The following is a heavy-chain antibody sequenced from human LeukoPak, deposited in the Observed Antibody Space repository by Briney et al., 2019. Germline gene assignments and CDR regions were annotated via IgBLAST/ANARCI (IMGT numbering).Heavy chain of an antibody. J-gene: IGHJ6*02. CDR1: GLSLRTSAMC. Sequence: CGPTLVKPTQTLTLTCTLSGLSLRTSAMCVSWIRQPPGKALECLAPIVWEDNKYYTTSRKTRLPTSKDTSKNQLVLTMTNMDPVHTATFYGARGSYPATPMDVWGQGTTVTVSS. CDR3: ARGSYPATPMDV. V-gene: IGHV2-70*01. D-gene: IGHD2-15*01. CDR2: IVWEDNK.